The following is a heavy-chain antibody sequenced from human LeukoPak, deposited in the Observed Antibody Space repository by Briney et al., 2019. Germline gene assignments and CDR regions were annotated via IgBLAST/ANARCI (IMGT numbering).Heavy chain of an antibody. CDR3: ARGYCGGGSCYADAFDI. J-gene: IGHJ3*02. V-gene: IGHV4-34*12. D-gene: IGHD2-15*01. CDR2: IVHSGNT. Sequence: SETLSLTCAVYGGSFSGYYWSWIRQPPGKGLEWMGEIVHSGNTKYNPSLKSRVTISVDTSKNQFSLNLTSVTAADTAVYYCARGYCGGGSCYADAFDIWGQGTMVTVSS. CDR1: GGSFSGYY.